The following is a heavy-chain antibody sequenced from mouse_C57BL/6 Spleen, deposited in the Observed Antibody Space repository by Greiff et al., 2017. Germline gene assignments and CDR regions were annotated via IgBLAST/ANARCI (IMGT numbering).Heavy chain of an antibody. CDR2: LSNGGGST. CDR3: ARQGDY. Sequence: EVKVEESGGGLVQPGGSLKLSCAASGFTFSDYYMYLVRQTPEKRLEWVAYLSNGGGSTYYTDTVKGRFTISRDNAKNTLYLQMSRLKSEYTAMYYCARQGDYWGQGTTLTVSS. J-gene: IGHJ2*01. V-gene: IGHV5-12*01. CDR1: GFTFSDYY.